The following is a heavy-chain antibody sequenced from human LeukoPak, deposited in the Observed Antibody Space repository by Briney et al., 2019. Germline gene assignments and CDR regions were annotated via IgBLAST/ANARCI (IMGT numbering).Heavy chain of an antibody. CDR1: GFFVSNNY. D-gene: IGHD5-18*01. V-gene: IGHV3-30*03. Sequence: GGSLRLSCAASGFFVSNNYMSWVRQAPGKGLEWVSVISYDGSNNYYADSVKGRFTFSRDNSKNTLYLQMNSLRAEDTAVYYCARGGYSYGYDYFDYWGQGTLVTVSS. CDR2: ISYDGSNN. J-gene: IGHJ4*02. CDR3: ARGGYSYGYDYFDY.